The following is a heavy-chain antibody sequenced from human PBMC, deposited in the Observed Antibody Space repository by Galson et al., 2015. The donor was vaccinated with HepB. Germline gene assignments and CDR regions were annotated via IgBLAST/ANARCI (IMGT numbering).Heavy chain of an antibody. CDR2: MNPSSGNT. J-gene: IGHJ6*02. V-gene: IGHV1-8*01. Sequence: SVKVSCKASGYTFTNYDINWVRQATGQGLEWMGWMNPSSGNTGSAQRFQGRVTMTRNTSISTAYMELSSLRSEDTAVYYCASLAITDELYNYYGMDVWGQGTTVTVSS. CDR3: ASLAITDELYNYYGMDV. CDR1: GYTFTNYD. D-gene: IGHD3-22*01.